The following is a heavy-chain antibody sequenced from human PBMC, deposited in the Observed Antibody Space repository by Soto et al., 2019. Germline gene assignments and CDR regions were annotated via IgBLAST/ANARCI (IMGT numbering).Heavy chain of an antibody. V-gene: IGHV4-59*01. CDR2: IYYSGST. CDR1: GGSISSYY. D-gene: IGHD6-6*01. CDR3: AGQLARNYYYGMDV. Sequence: SETLSLTCTVSGGSISSYYWSWIRQPPGKGLEWIGYIYYSGSTNYNPSLKSRVTISVDTSKNQFSLKLSSVTAADTAVYYCAGQLARNYYYGMDVWGQGTTVTVSS. J-gene: IGHJ6*02.